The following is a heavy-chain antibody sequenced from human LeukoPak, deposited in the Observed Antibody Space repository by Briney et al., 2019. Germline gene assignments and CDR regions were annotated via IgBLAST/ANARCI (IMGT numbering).Heavy chain of an antibody. Sequence: SEPLSLTCTVSAYSINSNYYWGWIGQRPGKGLEWIATIYHTGGTYYNPSLKSRVTMSIDTSKNQFSLKLSSVTAADTALYYCSRASSTSFYDFWGQGTLVTVSS. CDR3: SRASSTSFYDF. J-gene: IGHJ4*02. CDR1: AYSINSNYY. V-gene: IGHV4-38-2*02. CDR2: IYHTGGT. D-gene: IGHD2/OR15-2a*01.